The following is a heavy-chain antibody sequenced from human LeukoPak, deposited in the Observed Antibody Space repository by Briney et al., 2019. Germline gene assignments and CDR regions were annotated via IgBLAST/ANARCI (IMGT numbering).Heavy chain of an antibody. J-gene: IGHJ3*02. Sequence: ASVKVSCKASGYTFTSYGISWVRRAPGQGLEWIGWISAYNGNTNYAQKLQCRVTMTTDTSTSTAYMELRSLRSDDTAVYYCARAAKPLNFGQVEAFDIWGQGTMVTVSS. V-gene: IGHV1-18*01. D-gene: IGHD1-1*01. CDR3: ARAAKPLNFGQVEAFDI. CDR2: ISAYNGNT. CDR1: GYTFTSYG.